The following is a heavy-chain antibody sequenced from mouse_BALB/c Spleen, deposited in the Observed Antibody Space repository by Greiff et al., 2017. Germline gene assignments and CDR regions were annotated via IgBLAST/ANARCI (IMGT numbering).Heavy chain of an antibody. CDR3: ARPRDITTVVDY. CDR1: GYTFTSYV. Sequence: EVQLQQSGPELVKPGASVKMSCKASGYTFTSYVMHWVKQKPGQGLEWFGYINPYNDGTKYNEKFKGKATLTSDKSSSTAYMELSSLTSEDSAVYYCARPRDITTVVDYWGQGTLVTVSA. V-gene: IGHV1-14*01. CDR2: INPYNDGT. D-gene: IGHD1-1*01. J-gene: IGHJ3*01.